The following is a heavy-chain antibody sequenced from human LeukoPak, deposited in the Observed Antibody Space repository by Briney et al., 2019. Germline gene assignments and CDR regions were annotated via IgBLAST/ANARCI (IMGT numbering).Heavy chain of an antibody. J-gene: IGHJ6*03. D-gene: IGHD3-22*01. Sequence: ASVKVSCKASGYTFTSYGISWVRQTPGQGLEWMGGISAYNGNTNYAQKLQGRVTMTTDTSTSTAYMELRSLRSDDTAVYYCAREGAITMIPLYYYMDVWGKGTTVTVSS. CDR2: ISAYNGNT. CDR1: GYTFTSYG. CDR3: AREGAITMIPLYYYMDV. V-gene: IGHV1-18*01.